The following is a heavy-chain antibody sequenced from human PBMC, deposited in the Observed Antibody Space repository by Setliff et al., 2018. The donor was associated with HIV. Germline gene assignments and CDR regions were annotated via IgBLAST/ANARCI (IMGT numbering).Heavy chain of an antibody. CDR2: IISDGSIT. V-gene: IGHV3-74*01. CDR1: GFPFSSYW. Sequence: GSLRLSCAASGFPFSSYWLNWVRQAPGKGLEWVSRIISDGSITNYADSVKGRFTISRDNARDTLYLLLNSLRAEDTAVYYCARARGGFYFDSWGQGTLVTVSS. CDR3: ARARGGFYFDS. D-gene: IGHD3-16*01. J-gene: IGHJ4*02.